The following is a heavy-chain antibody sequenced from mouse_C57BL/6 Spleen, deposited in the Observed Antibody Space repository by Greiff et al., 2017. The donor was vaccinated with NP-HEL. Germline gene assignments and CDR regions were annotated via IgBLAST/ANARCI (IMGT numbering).Heavy chain of an antibody. J-gene: IGHJ4*01. Sequence: QVQLKESGPELVKPGASVKISCKASGYAFSSSWMNWVKQRPGKGLEWIGRIYPGDGDTNYNGKFKGKATLTADKSSSTAYMQLSSLTSEDSAVYFCVFYYYGSVAMDYWGQGTSVTVSS. CDR3: VFYYYGSVAMDY. CDR2: IYPGDGDT. CDR1: GYAFSSSW. D-gene: IGHD1-1*01. V-gene: IGHV1-82*01.